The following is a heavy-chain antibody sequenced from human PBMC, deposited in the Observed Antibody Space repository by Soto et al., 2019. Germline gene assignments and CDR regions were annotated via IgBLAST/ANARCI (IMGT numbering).Heavy chain of an antibody. V-gene: IGHV3-21*01. CDR3: AKYLESSRCLGV. D-gene: IGHD2-2*02. J-gene: IGHJ6*03. Sequence: EVQLVESGGGLVKPGGSLRLSCAASGFTFSSYSMNWVRQAPGKGLEWVSSISSSSSYIYYADSVKGRFTISRDNAKNSLYLQMNSLRAEDTAVYYCAKYLESSRCLGVWGTGTKVTVS. CDR2: ISSSSSYI. CDR1: GFTFSSYS.